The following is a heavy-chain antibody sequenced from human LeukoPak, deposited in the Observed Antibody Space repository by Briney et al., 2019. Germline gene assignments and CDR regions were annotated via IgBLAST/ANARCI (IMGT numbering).Heavy chain of an antibody. J-gene: IGHJ4*02. V-gene: IGHV7-4-1*02. Sequence: ASVKVSCKASGYTFTSYAMNWVRQAPGQGLGWMGWINTNTGNPTYAQGFTGRFVFSLDTSVSTAYLQISSLKAEDTAVYYCARGHPYYYDSSGYTPPDYWGQGTLVTVSS. CDR1: GYTFTSYA. CDR3: ARGHPYYYDSSGYTPPDY. CDR2: INTNTGNP. D-gene: IGHD3-22*01.